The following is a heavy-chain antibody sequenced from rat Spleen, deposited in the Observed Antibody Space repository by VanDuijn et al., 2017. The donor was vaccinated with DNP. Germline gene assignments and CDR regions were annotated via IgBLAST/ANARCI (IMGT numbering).Heavy chain of an antibody. CDR3: ARGYFDY. Sequence: QVQLKESGPGLVQPSQTLSLTCTVSGFSLTSYSVGWVRQSPEKGLEWIAAVSSSGTTYYNSPLESRLSISRDTSKSQVFLKMNSLQTEDTAMYFCARGYFDYWGQGVMVTVSS. CDR1: GFSLTSYS. V-gene: IGHV2-6*01. J-gene: IGHJ2*01. CDR2: VSSSGTT.